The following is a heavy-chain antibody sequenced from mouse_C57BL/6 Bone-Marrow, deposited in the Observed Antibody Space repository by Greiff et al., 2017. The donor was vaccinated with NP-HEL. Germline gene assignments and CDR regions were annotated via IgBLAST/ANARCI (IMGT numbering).Heavy chain of an antibody. V-gene: IGHV1-78*01. Sequence: VQLQESDAELVKPGASVKISCKVSGYTFTDHTIHWMKQRPEQGLEWIGYIYPRDGSTKYNEKFKGKATLTADKSSSTAYMQLNSLTSEDSAVYFCARRDYCNPWYFDVWGTGTTVTVSS. CDR2: IYPRDGST. CDR3: ARRDYCNPWYFDV. CDR1: GYTFTDHT. J-gene: IGHJ1*03. D-gene: IGHD1-1*01.